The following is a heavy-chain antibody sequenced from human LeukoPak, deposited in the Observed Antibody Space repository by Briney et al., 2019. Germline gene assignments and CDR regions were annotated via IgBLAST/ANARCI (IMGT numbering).Heavy chain of an antibody. CDR3: AKGMSESNPYNWFDP. CDR2: ISGSGDNQ. CDR1: GLTFSNYA. Sequence: GGSLRLSCAVSGLTFSNYAMSWVRQAPGKGLEWVSVISGSGDNQYYADSMKGRFTVSRDNSKNMLYLQINSLTAEDTAVYYCAKGMSESNPYNWFDPWGQGTLVTVSS. J-gene: IGHJ5*02. V-gene: IGHV3-23*01. D-gene: IGHD3-3*01.